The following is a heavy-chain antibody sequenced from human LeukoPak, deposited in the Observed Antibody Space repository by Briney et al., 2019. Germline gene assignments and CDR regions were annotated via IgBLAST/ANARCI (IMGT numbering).Heavy chain of an antibody. CDR2: ISGSGGST. Sequence: GGSLRLSCAASGFTFSSYAMGWVRQAPGKGLEWVSAISGSGGSTYYADSVKGRFTISRDNSKNTLYLQMNSLRAEDTAVYYCAKVGHYDFWSGYWQSAFDIWGQGTMVTVSS. J-gene: IGHJ3*02. D-gene: IGHD3-3*01. CDR3: AKVGHYDFWSGYWQSAFDI. CDR1: GFTFSSYA. V-gene: IGHV3-23*01.